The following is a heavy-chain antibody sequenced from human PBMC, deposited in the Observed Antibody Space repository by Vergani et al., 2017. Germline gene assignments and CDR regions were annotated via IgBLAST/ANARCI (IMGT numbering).Heavy chain of an antibody. J-gene: IGHJ4*02. CDR2: ISYDGSNK. D-gene: IGHD1-26*01. CDR3: ARATAGATSTMDY. CDR1: GFTFSSYA. Sequence: QVQLVESGGGVVQPGRSLRLSCAASGFTFSSYAMHWVRQAPGKGLEWVAVISYDGSNKYYADSVKGRFTISRDNSKNTLYLQMNSLRAEDTAVYYCARATAGATSTMDYWGQGTLVTVSS. V-gene: IGHV3-30*01.